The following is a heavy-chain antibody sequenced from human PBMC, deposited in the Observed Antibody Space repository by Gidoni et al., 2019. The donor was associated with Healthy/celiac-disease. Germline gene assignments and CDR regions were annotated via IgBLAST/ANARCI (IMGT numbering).Heavy chain of an antibody. D-gene: IGHD3-3*01. CDR2: INHSGST. CDR1: GGSSSGYY. Sequence: QVQLQQWGAGLLKPSETLSLTCAVYGGSSSGYYWSWIRQPPGKGLEWIGEINHSGSTNYNPSLKSRVTISVDTSKNQFSLKLSSVTAADTAVYYCARARVLRRYYYGMDVWGQGTTVTVSS. V-gene: IGHV4-34*01. CDR3: ARARVLRRYYYGMDV. J-gene: IGHJ6*02.